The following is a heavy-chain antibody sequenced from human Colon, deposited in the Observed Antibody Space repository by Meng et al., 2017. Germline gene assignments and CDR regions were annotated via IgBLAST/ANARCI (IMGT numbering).Heavy chain of an antibody. CDR1: GLPCASAR. J-gene: IGHJ4*02. CDR2: IKSNNAGETT. V-gene: IGHV3-15*01. Sequence: SGLPCASARMTWVRRRSGRGVGLVGCIKSNNAGETTDYAEPMKGRFTISRDNSKSTLMLQMNCLKIEDTAMYYCGTDIYDWGQGTLVTVSS. D-gene: IGHD2/OR15-2a*01. CDR3: GTDIYD.